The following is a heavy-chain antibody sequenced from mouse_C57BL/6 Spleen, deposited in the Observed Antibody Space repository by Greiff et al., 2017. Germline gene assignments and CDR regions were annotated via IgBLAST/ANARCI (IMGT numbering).Heavy chain of an antibody. CDR3: ARGKVPFDY. CDR1: GYTFTSYW. J-gene: IGHJ2*01. CDR2: IDPSDSYT. V-gene: IGHV1-69*01. D-gene: IGHD6-1*01. Sequence: QVQLQQPGAELVMPGASVKLSCKASGYTFTSYWMHWVKQRPGQGLEWIGEIDPSDSYTNYNQKFKGKSTLTVDKSSSTAYMQLSSLTSEDSAVYYCARGKVPFDYWGQGTTLTVSS.